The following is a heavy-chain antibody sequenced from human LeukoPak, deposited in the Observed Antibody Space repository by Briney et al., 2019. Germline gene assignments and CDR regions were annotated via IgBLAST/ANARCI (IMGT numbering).Heavy chain of an antibody. D-gene: IGHD3-10*01. Sequence: GGSLRLSCVAPGFTFRGYSMHWVRQAPGKGLEYVSAINDNGDNTFYANSVKGRFTISRDNSKNTLYLQLNSLRAEDTAVYYCARDSTYYYDSGSSGPHYFDNWGQGTLVTVSS. V-gene: IGHV3-64*01. J-gene: IGHJ4*02. CDR1: GFTFRGYS. CDR2: INDNGDNT. CDR3: ARDSTYYYDSGSSGPHYFDN.